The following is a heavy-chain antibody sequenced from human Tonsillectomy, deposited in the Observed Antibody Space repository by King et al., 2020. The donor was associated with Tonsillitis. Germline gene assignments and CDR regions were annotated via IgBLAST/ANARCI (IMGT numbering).Heavy chain of an antibody. Sequence: VQLVESGGGVVQPGRSLRLSCAASGFTFSSCGMHWVRQAPGKGLEWVXXXXYXXXXXXXADSVKARFTISRDXSKNTLYLQMNSLRAEDTAVYYCAKVRIDYGDYADFDYWGQGTLVTVSS. CDR2: XXYXXXXX. CDR3: AKVRIDYGDYADFDY. V-gene: IGHV3-30*18. J-gene: IGHJ4*02. CDR1: GFTFSSCG. D-gene: IGHD4-17*01.